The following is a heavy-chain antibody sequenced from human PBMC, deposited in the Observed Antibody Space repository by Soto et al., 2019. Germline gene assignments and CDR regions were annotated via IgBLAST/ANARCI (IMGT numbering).Heavy chain of an antibody. Sequence: EVQLLESGGCLVQPGGSLRLSCAASGFTFSTYAMSWVRQAPGKGLEWVSTITGSGGTTYYADSVKGRFTISRDNSRNTLDLQLSSLRAEDTAVYYCAKDRLRSLFDPWGQGTLVSVSS. CDR3: AKDRLRSLFDP. D-gene: IGHD4-17*01. CDR1: GFTFSTYA. CDR2: ITGSGGTT. V-gene: IGHV3-23*01. J-gene: IGHJ5*02.